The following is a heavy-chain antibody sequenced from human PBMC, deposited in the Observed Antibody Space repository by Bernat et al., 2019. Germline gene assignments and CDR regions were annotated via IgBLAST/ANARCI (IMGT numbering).Heavy chain of an antibody. J-gene: IGHJ6*03. D-gene: IGHD4-17*01. Sequence: QVQLVQSGAEVKMPGSSVKVSCKASGGTFSRYAISWVRQAPGQGLEWMGGIIPIFGTANYAQKFQGRVTITADESTSTAYMELSSLRSEDTAVYYCAGDDYGDYRHGYYYYMDVWGKGTTVTVSS. CDR2: IIPIFGTA. V-gene: IGHV1-69*01. CDR1: GGTFSRYA. CDR3: AGDDYGDYRHGYYYYMDV.